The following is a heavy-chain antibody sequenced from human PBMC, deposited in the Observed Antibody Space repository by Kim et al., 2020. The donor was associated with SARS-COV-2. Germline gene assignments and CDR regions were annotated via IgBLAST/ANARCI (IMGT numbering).Heavy chain of an antibody. V-gene: IGHV3-23*01. D-gene: IGHD3-22*01. CDR3: AKGPYYYDSSGYYS. Sequence: ADPVKGRFTISRDNSKNTLYLQMNSLRAEDTAVYYCAKGPYYYDSSGYYSWGQGTLVTVSS. J-gene: IGHJ4*02.